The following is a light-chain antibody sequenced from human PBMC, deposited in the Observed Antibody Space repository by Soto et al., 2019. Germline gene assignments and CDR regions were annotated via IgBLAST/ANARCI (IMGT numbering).Light chain of an antibody. V-gene: IGKV3-15*01. CDR2: GAS. CDR3: QQYNNWPLT. J-gene: IGKJ4*01. CDR1: QSVSSN. Sequence: SLSAAPGERATLSCRASQSVSSNLAWYQQKPGQAPRLLIYGASTRATGIPARFSGSGSGTEFTLTISSLQSEDFAVYYCQQYNNWPLTFGGGTKVDIK.